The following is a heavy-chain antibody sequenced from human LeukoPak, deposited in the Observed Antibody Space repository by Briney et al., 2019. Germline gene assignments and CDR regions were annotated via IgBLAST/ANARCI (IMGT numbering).Heavy chain of an antibody. CDR3: ARNREVGATFEYYFDY. V-gene: IGHV3-33*01. CDR1: GFTFSRYG. Sequence: PVRSLRLSCAASGFTFSRYGMHWVRQAPGKGLEWVAVIWSDGNNKYYADSVKGRFTISRDNSKNTLFLQMNSLRAEDTAVYYCARNREVGATFEYYFDYWGQGTLVTVSS. CDR2: IWSDGNNK. D-gene: IGHD1-26*01. J-gene: IGHJ4*02.